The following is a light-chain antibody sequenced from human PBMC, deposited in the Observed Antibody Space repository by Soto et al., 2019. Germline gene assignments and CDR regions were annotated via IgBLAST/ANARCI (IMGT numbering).Light chain of an antibody. CDR1: QSVSSSY. CDR3: QQYGSSPPT. Sequence: EIVLTQSPGTLSLSPGEKATLSCRASQSVSSSYLAWYQQKPGQAPRLLIYGASSRATCIPDRFSGSVSGTDFTLTISRLEPEDFAVYYCQQYGSSPPTFGQGTKV. V-gene: IGKV3-20*01. CDR2: GAS. J-gene: IGKJ1*01.